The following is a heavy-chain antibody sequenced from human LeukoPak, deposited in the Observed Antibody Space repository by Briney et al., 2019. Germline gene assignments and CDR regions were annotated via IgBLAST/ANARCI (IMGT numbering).Heavy chain of an antibody. V-gene: IGHV4-39*07. CDR1: GGSISSSSYY. J-gene: IGHJ4*02. D-gene: IGHD3-22*01. CDR2: IYYSGST. Sequence: SETLSLTCTVSGGSISSSSYYWGWIRQPPGKGLEWIGSIYYSGSTYYNPSLKSRVTISVDTSKNQFSLKLSSVTAADTAVYYCARRIATYYYDSSSRGGYFDYWGQGTLVTVSS. CDR3: ARRIATYYYDSSSRGGYFDY.